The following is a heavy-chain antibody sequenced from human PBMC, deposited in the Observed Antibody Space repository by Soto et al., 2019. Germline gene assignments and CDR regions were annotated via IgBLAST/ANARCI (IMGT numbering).Heavy chain of an antibody. CDR1: GGSFSGYY. J-gene: IGHJ4*02. V-gene: IGHV4-34*01. CDR2: MNHSGRT. CDR3: ARGVPDKYYFDS. Sequence: SETLSLTCAVYGGSFSGYYWSWIRQFPQKGLEWIGEMNHSGRTNQNPSLKSRVSISVDTSKNQFSLRLGSVTAADTAIYCCARGVPDKYYFDSWGLGTLVTVSS.